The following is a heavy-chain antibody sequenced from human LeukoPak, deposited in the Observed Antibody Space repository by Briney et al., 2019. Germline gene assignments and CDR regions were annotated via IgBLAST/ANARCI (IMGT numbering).Heavy chain of an antibody. CDR3: AIEQQLGYYYYDMDV. CDR1: GGSFSGYY. V-gene: IGHV4-34*01. Sequence: SETLSLTCAVYGGSFSGYYWSWIRQPPGKGLEWIGEINHSGSTNYNPSLKSRVTISVDTSKNKFSLKLSSVTAADTAVYYCAIEQQLGYYYYDMDVWGQGTTVTVSS. CDR2: INHSGST. J-gene: IGHJ6*02. D-gene: IGHD6-13*01.